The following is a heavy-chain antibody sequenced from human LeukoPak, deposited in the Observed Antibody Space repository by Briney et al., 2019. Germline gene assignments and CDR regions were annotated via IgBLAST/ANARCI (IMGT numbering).Heavy chain of an antibody. Sequence: ASVKVSCKASGYTFTSYDINWVRQATGQGLEWMGWMNPNSGNTGYAQKFQGRVNITRNTSKSTAYMELSSLRSEDTAVYYCARGLTYSGSGSFFDYWGQGTLVTVSS. D-gene: IGHD3-10*01. J-gene: IGHJ4*02. CDR1: GYTFTSYD. CDR3: ARGLTYSGSGSFFDY. V-gene: IGHV1-8*03. CDR2: MNPNSGNT.